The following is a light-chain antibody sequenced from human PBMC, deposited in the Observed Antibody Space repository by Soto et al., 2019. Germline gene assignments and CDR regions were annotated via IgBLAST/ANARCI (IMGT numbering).Light chain of an antibody. CDR3: KRCRAGPLT. V-gene: IGKV1-33*01. Sequence: DIQMTQSPSSLSASVGDRVTITCQASQDVGTCLNWYQQRPGRAPKFLIQDASNLETGVPSRFSGSGSGTHFSFPIASLQPEDIATYHCKRCRAGPLTFGGGTKVEIK. CDR1: QDVGTC. J-gene: IGKJ4*01. CDR2: DAS.